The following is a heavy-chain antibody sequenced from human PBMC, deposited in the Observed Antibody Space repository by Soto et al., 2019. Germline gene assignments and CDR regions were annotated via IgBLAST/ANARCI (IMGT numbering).Heavy chain of an antibody. CDR2: ISAYNGNT. J-gene: IGHJ6*02. CDR1: GYTFTSYG. CDR3: ARDGGYSHRMDV. Sequence: QVQLVQSGAEVKKPGASVKVSCKASGYTFTSYGISWVRQAPGQGLEWMGWISAYNGNTNYAQKLQGRVTMTTDTTPSTTYMELRSLRTDATAVYYGARDGGYSHRMDVWGQGTTVTVSS. V-gene: IGHV1-18*01. D-gene: IGHD3-16*01.